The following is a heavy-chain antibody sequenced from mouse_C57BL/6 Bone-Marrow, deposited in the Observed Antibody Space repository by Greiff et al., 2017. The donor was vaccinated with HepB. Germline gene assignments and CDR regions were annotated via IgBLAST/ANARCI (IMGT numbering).Heavy chain of an antibody. CDR3: ARWFGGYY. J-gene: IGHJ2*01. Sequence: VKLVESGAELARPGASVKMSCKASGYTFTSYTMHWVKQRPGQGLEWIGYINPSSGYTKYNQKFKDKATLTADKASSTAYMQLSSLTSEDSAVYYCARWFGGYYWGQGTTLTVSS. V-gene: IGHV1-4*01. CDR1: GYTFTSYT. CDR2: INPSSGYT. D-gene: IGHD1-1*02.